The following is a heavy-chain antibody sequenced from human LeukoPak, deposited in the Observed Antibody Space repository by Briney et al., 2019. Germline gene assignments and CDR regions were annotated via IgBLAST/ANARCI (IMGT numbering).Heavy chain of an antibody. CDR2: ISWNSGSI. CDR1: GFTFDDYA. V-gene: IGHV3-9*01. D-gene: IGHD6-19*01. J-gene: IGHJ4*02. CDR3: AKDTVAGTW. Sequence: QPGRSLRLSCAASGFTFDDYAMHWVRQAPGKGLEWVSGISWNSGSIGYADSVKGRFTISRDNAKNSLYLQMNSLRAEDTALYYCAKDTVAGTWWGQGTLVTVSS.